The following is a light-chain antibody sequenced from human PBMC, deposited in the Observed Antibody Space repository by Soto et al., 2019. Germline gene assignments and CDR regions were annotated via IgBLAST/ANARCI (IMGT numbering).Light chain of an antibody. Sequence: QSALTQPASVSGSPGQSITISCTGTSSDVGGYNYVSLYQQHPGKAPKLMLYDVSNRPSGVSNRFSGSKSGNTASLTISGFQAEDEAEDYYSSYTSSSTSHVVFGGGTKLTVL. CDR1: SSDVGGYNY. CDR3: SSYTSSSTSHVV. CDR2: DVS. V-gene: IGLV2-14*01. J-gene: IGLJ2*01.